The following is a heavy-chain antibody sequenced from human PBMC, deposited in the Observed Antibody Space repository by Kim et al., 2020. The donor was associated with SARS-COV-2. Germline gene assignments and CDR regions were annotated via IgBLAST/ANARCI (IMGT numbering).Heavy chain of an antibody. V-gene: IGHV5-51*01. D-gene: IGHD4-17*01. CDR1: GYSFTSYW. J-gene: IGHJ5*02. CDR3: ARSRTALTTVTLVGYWFDP. Sequence: GESLKISCKGSGYSFTSYWIGWVRQMPGKGLEWMGIIYPGDSDTRYSPSFQGQVTISADKSISTAYLQWSSLKASDTAMYYCARSRTALTTVTLVGYWFDPWGQGTLVTVSS. CDR2: IYPGDSDT.